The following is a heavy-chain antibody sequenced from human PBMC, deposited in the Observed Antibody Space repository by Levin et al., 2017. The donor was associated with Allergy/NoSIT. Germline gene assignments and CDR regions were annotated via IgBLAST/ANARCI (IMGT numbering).Heavy chain of an antibody. CDR2: INPSGGST. J-gene: IGHJ5*02. V-gene: IGHV1-46*01. CDR3: ARTVRGAALHPRFPNWFDP. Sequence: ASVKVSCKASGYTFTSYYMHWVRQAPGQGLEWMGIINPSGGSTSYAQKFQGRVTMTRDTSTSTVYMELSSLRSEDTAVYYCARTVRGAALHPRFPNWFDPWGQGTLVTVSS. CDR1: GYTFTSYY. D-gene: IGHD3-10*01.